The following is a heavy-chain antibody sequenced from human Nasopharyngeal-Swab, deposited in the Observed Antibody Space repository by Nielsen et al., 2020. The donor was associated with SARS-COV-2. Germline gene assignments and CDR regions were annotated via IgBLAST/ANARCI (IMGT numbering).Heavy chain of an antibody. CDR2: FDPEDGET. V-gene: IGHV1-24*01. CDR1: GYTLTELS. Sequence: ASVKVSCKVSGYTLTELSMHWVRQAPGKGLEWMGGFDPEDGETIYAQKFQGRVTMTEDTSTDTAYMELSSLRSEDTAVCYCATVFAYYGSGRPIDYWGQGTLVTVSS. D-gene: IGHD3-10*01. J-gene: IGHJ4*02. CDR3: ATVFAYYGSGRPIDY.